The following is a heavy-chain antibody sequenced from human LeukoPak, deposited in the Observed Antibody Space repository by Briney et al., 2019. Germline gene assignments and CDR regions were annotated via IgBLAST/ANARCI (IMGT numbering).Heavy chain of an antibody. V-gene: IGHV3-23*01. CDR2: ISGSGGST. CDR3: AKDLDDFWSGYRPLLAFDI. J-gene: IGHJ3*02. CDR1: GFTFSSYA. Sequence: GGSLRLSCAASGFTFSSYAMSWVRQAPGKGLEWVSAISGSGGSTYYADSVKGRFTISRDNSKNTLYLQMNSLRAEDTAVYYCAKDLDDFWSGYRPLLAFDIWGQGTMVTVSS. D-gene: IGHD3-3*01.